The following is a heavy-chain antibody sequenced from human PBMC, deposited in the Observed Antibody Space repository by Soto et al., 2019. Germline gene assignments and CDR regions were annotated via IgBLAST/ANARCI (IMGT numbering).Heavy chain of an antibody. J-gene: IGHJ4*02. CDR2: VSYDGSNK. Sequence: GGSLRLSCAASGFTFSSYGMHWVRQAPGKGLEWVALVSYDGSNKDYAASVKGRFAISRDNSKNTLYLQMNMLRTEDAAVYYCAKDLGYCSGGSCYSEGYFDSWGQGALVTVSS. CDR1: GFTFSSYG. CDR3: AKDLGYCSGGSCYSEGYFDS. D-gene: IGHD2-15*01. V-gene: IGHV3-30*18.